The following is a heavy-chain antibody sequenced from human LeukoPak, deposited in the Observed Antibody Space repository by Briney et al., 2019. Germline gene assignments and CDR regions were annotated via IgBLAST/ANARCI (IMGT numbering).Heavy chain of an antibody. CDR1: GFTFSSYA. CDR2: IYYSGST. CDR3: ARDPYTYMDV. D-gene: IGHD4-11*01. V-gene: IGHV4-39*07. J-gene: IGHJ6*03. Sequence: GSLRLSCAASGFTFSSYAMSWVRQAPGKGLEWIGSIYYSGSTYYNPSLKSRVTISVDTSKNQFSLKLSSVTAADTAVYYCARDPYTYMDVWGKGTTVTVSS.